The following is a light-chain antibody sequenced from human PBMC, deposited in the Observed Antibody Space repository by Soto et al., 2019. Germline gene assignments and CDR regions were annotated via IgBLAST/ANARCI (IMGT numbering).Light chain of an antibody. Sequence: EIVLTQSPATLSLSPGERATLSCRASQSVSSYLAWYQQKPGQAPRLLIYDASNRATGIPARFSGSGSGTDFTLTTSSLEPEDFAVYYCQQRSNWPLTFGGGTKEEIK. J-gene: IGKJ4*01. CDR3: QQRSNWPLT. CDR1: QSVSSY. V-gene: IGKV3-11*01. CDR2: DAS.